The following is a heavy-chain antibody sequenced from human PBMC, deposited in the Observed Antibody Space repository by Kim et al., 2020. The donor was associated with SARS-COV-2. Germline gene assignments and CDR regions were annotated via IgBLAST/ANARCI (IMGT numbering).Heavy chain of an antibody. D-gene: IGHD1-1*01. CDR3: ASTFDSEHWHGGDFDY. CDR1: GFTFSSYS. CDR2: ISSSSSTI. J-gene: IGHJ4*02. Sequence: GGSLRLSCAASGFTFSSYSMNWVRQAPGKGLEWVSYISSSSSTIYYADSVKGRFTISRDNAKNSLYLQMNSLRDEDTAVYYCASTFDSEHWHGGDFDYWGQGTLVTVSS. V-gene: IGHV3-48*02.